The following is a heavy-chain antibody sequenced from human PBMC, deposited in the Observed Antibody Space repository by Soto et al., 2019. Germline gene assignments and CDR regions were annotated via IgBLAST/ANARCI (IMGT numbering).Heavy chain of an antibody. D-gene: IGHD3-16*01. J-gene: IGHJ6*02. CDR3: ARLRVGAGRYYYGMDV. CDR1: GGSFSVYY. CDR2: INHSGST. V-gene: IGHV4-34*01. Sequence: SETLSLTCAFYGGSFSVYYWSWIRQPPGKGLEWIGEINHSGSTNYNSSLKSRVTISVDTSKNQFSLKLSSVTAADTAVYYCARLRVGAGRYYYGMDVWGQGTTVTVSS.